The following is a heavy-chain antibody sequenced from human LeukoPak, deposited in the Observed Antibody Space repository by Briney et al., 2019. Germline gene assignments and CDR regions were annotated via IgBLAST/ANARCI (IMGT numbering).Heavy chain of an antibody. J-gene: IGHJ5*02. Sequence: GASVKVSCKASGYTFTGYYMHWVRQAPGQGLEWMGWINPNSGGTNYAQKFQGRVTMTRDTSISTAYMELSRLRSDDTAVYYCARDTGNIITIFGVVTPNNRFDPWGQGTLVTVSS. CDR2: INPNSGGT. CDR3: ARDTGNIITIFGVVTPNNRFDP. V-gene: IGHV1-2*02. D-gene: IGHD3-3*01. CDR1: GYTFTGYY.